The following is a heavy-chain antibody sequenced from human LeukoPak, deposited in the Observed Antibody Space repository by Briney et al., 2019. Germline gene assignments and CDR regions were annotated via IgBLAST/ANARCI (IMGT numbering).Heavy chain of an antibody. J-gene: IGHJ4*02. V-gene: IGHV3-23*01. CDR1: GFSFSTYA. CDR3: ASGTYRLGDY. D-gene: IGHD3-10*01. Sequence: GSLGLSCAASGFSFSTYAMSWVRQAPGKGLEWVSGISGSGVDTHYADSVKGRFRISRDNSKNTLYLQLNSLRAEDTAVYYCASGTYRLGDYWGLGTLVTVSS. CDR2: ISGSGVDT.